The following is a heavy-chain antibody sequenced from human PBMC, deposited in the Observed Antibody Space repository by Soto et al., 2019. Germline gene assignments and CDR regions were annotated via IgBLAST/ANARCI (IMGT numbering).Heavy chain of an antibody. Sequence: QVQLVESGGGVVQPGRSLRLSCAASGFTFSSYGMHWVRQAPGKGLEWVAVISYDGSNKYYADSVKGRFTISRDNSKNTLYLQMNSLRAEDTAVYYCAKGEIAAASLYYGMDVWGQGTTVTVSS. D-gene: IGHD6-13*01. CDR2: ISYDGSNK. CDR3: AKGEIAAASLYYGMDV. V-gene: IGHV3-30*18. J-gene: IGHJ6*02. CDR1: GFTFSSYG.